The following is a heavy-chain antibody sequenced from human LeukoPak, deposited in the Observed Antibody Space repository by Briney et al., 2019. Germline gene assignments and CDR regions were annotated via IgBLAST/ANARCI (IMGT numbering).Heavy chain of an antibody. CDR2: INHSGST. J-gene: IGHJ4*02. CDR1: GGSFSGYY. V-gene: IGHV4-34*01. Sequence: SETPSLTCAVYGGSFSGYYWSWIRQPPGKGLEWIGEINHSGSTNYNPSLKSRVTISVDTSKNQFSLKLSSVTAADTAVYYCARGLWGLWFRVSFFDYWGQGTLVTVSS. CDR3: ARGLWGLWFRVSFFDY. D-gene: IGHD3-10*01.